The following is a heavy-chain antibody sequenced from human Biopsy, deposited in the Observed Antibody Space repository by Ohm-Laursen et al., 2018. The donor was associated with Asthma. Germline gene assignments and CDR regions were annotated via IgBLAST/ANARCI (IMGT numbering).Heavy chain of an antibody. CDR1: GFTFRSYA. CDR2: IYSGGTS. Sequence: SLRLSCAASGFTFRSYAMHWVRQAPGKGLEWVSVIYSGGTSDTADSVRGRFTVSRDTSMNTLYLQMNSLRAEDTAVYYCAKVGHGNGDYVGWFDPWGQGTLVTVSS. V-gene: IGHV3-23*03. J-gene: IGHJ5*02. CDR3: AKVGHGNGDYVGWFDP. D-gene: IGHD4-17*01.